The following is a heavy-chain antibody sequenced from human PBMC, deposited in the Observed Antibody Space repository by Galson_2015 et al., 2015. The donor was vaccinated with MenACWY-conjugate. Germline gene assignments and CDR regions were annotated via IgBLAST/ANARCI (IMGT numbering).Heavy chain of an antibody. D-gene: IGHD6-19*01. CDR3: ARDAGGQYSRGPSQF. CDR2: INPGNGAT. J-gene: IGHJ4*02. Sequence: SVKVSCKASGYTFSTYAMHWVRQAPGQRLEWMGWINPGNGATKYSQRFQGRVTFTWDTSAPTAYMDLSSLRSEDTAIYYCARDAGGQYSRGPSQFWGQGTLVTVPS. V-gene: IGHV1-3*01. CDR1: GYTFSTYA.